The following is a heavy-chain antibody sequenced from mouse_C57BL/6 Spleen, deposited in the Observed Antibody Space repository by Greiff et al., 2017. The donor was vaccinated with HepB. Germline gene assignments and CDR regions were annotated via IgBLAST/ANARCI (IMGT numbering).Heavy chain of an antibody. Sequence: QVQLQQPGAELVRPGSSVKLSCKASGYTFTSYWMHWVKQRPIQGLEWIGNIDPSDSETHYNQKFKDKATLTVDKSSSTAYMQLSSLTSEDSAVYYCARLGRGAMDYWGQGTSVTVSS. D-gene: IGHD4-1*01. CDR3: ARLGRGAMDY. V-gene: IGHV1-52*01. J-gene: IGHJ4*01. CDR1: GYTFTSYW. CDR2: IDPSDSET.